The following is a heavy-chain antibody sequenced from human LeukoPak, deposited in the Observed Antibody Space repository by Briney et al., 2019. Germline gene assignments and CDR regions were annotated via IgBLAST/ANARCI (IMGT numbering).Heavy chain of an antibody. CDR3: AGGKTVVAHLDS. Sequence: SGTLSLTCTVSGGSISSSSYYWGWIRQPPGKGPEWIGYIYYSGSTNYNPSLKSRVTISLDTSKNQISLKVSSVTAADTALYYCAGGKTVVAHLDSWGQGTLVTVSS. CDR1: GGSISSSSYY. V-gene: IGHV4-61*05. CDR2: IYYSGST. J-gene: IGHJ4*02. D-gene: IGHD4-23*01.